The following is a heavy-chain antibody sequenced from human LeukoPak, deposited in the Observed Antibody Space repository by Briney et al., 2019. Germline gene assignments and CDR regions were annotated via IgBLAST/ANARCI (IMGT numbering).Heavy chain of an antibody. CDR2: ISAYNGNT. D-gene: IGHD2/OR15-2a*01. CDR3: ARDGYYGPRPPYYYYYYGMDV. Sequence: ASVKVSCKASGYTFTSYGISWVRQAPGQGLEWMGWISAYNGNTNYAQKLQGRVTMTTDTSTSTAYMELRSLGSDDTAVYYCARDGYYGPRPPYYYYYYGMDVWGKGTTVTVSS. V-gene: IGHV1-18*04. J-gene: IGHJ6*04. CDR1: GYTFTSYG.